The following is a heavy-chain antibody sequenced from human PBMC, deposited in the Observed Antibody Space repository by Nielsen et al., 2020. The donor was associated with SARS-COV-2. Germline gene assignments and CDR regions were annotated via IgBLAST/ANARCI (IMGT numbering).Heavy chain of an antibody. J-gene: IGHJ4*02. CDR2: ITNTGAE. V-gene: IGHV3-11*04. CDR3: ASSGWLDY. CDR1: GFTFSDYY. Sequence: GGSLRLSCAASGFTFSDYYMTWIRQTPGKGLEWISYITNTGAEYYADSVKGRFTISRDNAQSSLYLLMNNLRAEDTAVYYCASSGWLDYWGQGTRVTVSS. D-gene: IGHD6-19*01.